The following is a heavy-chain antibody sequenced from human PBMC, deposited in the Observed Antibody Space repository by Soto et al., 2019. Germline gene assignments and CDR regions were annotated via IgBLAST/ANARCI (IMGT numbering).Heavy chain of an antibody. V-gene: IGHV1-2*02. CDR3: ARDQAITMVRGVHGC. CDR2: INPNSGGT. J-gene: IGHJ4*02. D-gene: IGHD3-10*01. CDR1: GYTFTGYY. Sequence: ASVKVSCKASGYTFTGYYMHWVRQAPGQGLEWMGWINPNSGGTNYAQKFQGRVTMTRDTSISTAYMELSRLRSDDTDVYYCARDQAITMVRGVHGCRGKGTLVTVSS.